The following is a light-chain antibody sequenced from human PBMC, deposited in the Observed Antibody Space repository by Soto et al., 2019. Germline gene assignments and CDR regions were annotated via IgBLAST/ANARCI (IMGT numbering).Light chain of an antibody. CDR2: DAS. Sequence: IVLTQSPGTLSLSPGERATLSCRASQSFMNNYLAWYHQKPGQAPRLLIYDASNRATGIPARFSGSGSGTDFTLTISSLEPEDFAVYHCQQRSSWPSFGQGTRLEI. CDR3: QQRSSWPS. CDR1: QSFMNNY. V-gene: IGKV3-11*01. J-gene: IGKJ5*01.